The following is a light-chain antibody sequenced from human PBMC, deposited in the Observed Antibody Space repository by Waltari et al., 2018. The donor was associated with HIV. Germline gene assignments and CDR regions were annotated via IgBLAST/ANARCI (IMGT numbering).Light chain of an antibody. Sequence: QSALTQTASVSGSPGQSITISCTGPSSDVGGYNYVSWYQQHPGKAPKLMIYDVSNRPSGVSNRFSGSKSGNTASLTISGLQAEDEADYYCSSYTSSSTLYVVFGGGTKLTVL. CDR3: SSYTSSSTLYVV. V-gene: IGLV2-14*03. J-gene: IGLJ2*01. CDR2: DVS. CDR1: SSDVGGYNY.